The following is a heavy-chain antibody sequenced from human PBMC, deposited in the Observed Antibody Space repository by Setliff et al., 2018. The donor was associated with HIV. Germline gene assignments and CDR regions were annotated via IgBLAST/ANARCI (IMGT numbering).Heavy chain of an antibody. V-gene: IGHV4-4*02. CDR1: GVSISNSNW. CDR3: ARVATGPESFDI. Sequence: PSETLSLTCAVSGVSISNSNWWTWVRQPPGKGLEWIGYVYSTGSTNSKSSLKSRVTISVDTSKNQFSLKLSSVTAADTAVYYCARVATGPESFDIWGQGTMVTVSS. J-gene: IGHJ3*02. CDR2: VYSTGST. D-gene: IGHD3-9*01.